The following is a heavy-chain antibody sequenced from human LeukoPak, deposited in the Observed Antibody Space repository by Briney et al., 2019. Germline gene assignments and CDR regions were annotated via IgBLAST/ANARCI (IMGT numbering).Heavy chain of an antibody. J-gene: IGHJ4*02. Sequence: SETLSLTCTVSGGSISSNCWSWIRKPPGKGLERIAYIYDSENTNYNPSLKSRVTISVDTSKNQFSLKLSSVTTADTAVYYCARVRPDSSGYYSLFDYWGQGTLVTVSS. CDR3: ARVRPDSSGYYSLFDY. D-gene: IGHD3-22*01. CDR1: GGSISSNC. V-gene: IGHV4-59*01. CDR2: IYDSENT.